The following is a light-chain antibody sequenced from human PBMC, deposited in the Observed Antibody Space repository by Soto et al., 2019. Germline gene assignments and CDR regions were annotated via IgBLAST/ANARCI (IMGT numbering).Light chain of an antibody. CDR3: QQRSKWVT. CDR1: RSVRNK. V-gene: IGKV3-11*01. J-gene: IGKJ4*01. Sequence: IGMTQSPATLSVSPGDRATLSSRASRSVRNKLAWYQQKSGQAPRLLIYGASTRATGIPARFSGSGSGTDFTLTISSLEPEDFGIYYCQQRSKWVTFGRGTKVDI. CDR2: GAS.